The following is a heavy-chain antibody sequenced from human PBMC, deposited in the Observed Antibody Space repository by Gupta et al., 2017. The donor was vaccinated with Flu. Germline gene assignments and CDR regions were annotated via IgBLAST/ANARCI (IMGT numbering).Heavy chain of an antibody. CDR1: GFTFRRYA. V-gene: IGHV3-23*01. J-gene: IGHJ4*02. Sequence: EVQLLESGGGLVQPGGSLRLSCAASGFTFRRYATHWVRQSPGKGLEWVSSISSSASTTYYADSVKGRFTISRDNSKNTLYLQMNSLRAEDTAVYYCARRLWVGYYPDYWGQGTLVTVSS. D-gene: IGHD3-3*01. CDR2: ISSSASTT. CDR3: ARRLWVGYYPDY.